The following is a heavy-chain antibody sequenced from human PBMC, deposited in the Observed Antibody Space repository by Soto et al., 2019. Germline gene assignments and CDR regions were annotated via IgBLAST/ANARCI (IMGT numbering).Heavy chain of an antibody. CDR3: ARDLAAADY. D-gene: IGHD6-13*01. Sequence: QVQLVQSGAEVKKPGASVKISCKTSGYIFINYYIHWVRQAPGQGLEWVALFNPMSGSTNYAQKLQGRVTVTSDTSTSTDSMELSSLISEDTVVYYCARDLAAADYWGQGTLVTVSS. CDR2: FNPMSGST. J-gene: IGHJ4*02. V-gene: IGHV1-46*04. CDR1: GYIFINYY.